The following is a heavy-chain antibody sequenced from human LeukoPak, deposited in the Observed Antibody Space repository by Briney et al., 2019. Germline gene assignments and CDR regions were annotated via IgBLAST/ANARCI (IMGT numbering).Heavy chain of an antibody. CDR3: ARDRENQLLWGDWFDP. CDR1: GYTFTGYC. V-gene: IGHV1-2*02. J-gene: IGHJ5*02. CDR2: INPNSGGT. Sequence: GASVKVSCKASGYTFTGYCMHWVRQAPGQGLEWMGWINPNSGGTNYAQKFQGRVTMTRDTSISTAYMELSRLRSDDTAVYYCARDRENQLLWGDWFDPWGQGTLVTVSS. D-gene: IGHD2-2*01.